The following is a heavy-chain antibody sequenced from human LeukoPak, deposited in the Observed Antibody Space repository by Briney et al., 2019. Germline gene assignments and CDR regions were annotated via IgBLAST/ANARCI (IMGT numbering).Heavy chain of an antibody. CDR2: ISAYNGNT. D-gene: IGHD2-2*01. Sequence: ASVKVSCKASGYTFTSYGISWVRQAPGQGLEWMAWISAYNGNTNYAQKLQGRVTMTTDTSTSTAYMELRSLRSDDTAVYYCARAGGVVVPAAIFDYWGQGTLVTVSS. V-gene: IGHV1-18*04. CDR3: ARAGGVVVPAAIFDY. CDR1: GYTFTSYG. J-gene: IGHJ4*02.